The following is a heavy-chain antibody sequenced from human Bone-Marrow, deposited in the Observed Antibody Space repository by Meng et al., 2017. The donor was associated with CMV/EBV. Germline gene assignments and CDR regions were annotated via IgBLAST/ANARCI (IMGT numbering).Heavy chain of an antibody. Sequence: LRLSCTVSGDFISGAYSYWAWIRQPPGKGLEWVGNIYYSGSAYYNPSLESRITISGDTSKNQFSLKLSSVTAEDTALYYCARQDSVLVPYPMSWLDPWGQGTLVTVSS. D-gene: IGHD2-2*01. CDR2: IYYSGSA. CDR3: ARQDSVLVPYPMSWLDP. J-gene: IGHJ5*02. V-gene: IGHV4-39*01. CDR1: GDFISGAYSY.